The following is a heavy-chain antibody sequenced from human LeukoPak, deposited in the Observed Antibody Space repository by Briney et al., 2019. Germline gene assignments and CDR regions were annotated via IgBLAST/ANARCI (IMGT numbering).Heavy chain of an antibody. D-gene: IGHD3-22*01. CDR1: GFTFENYW. CDR2: IERDGSKQ. V-gene: IGHV3-7*03. Sequence: GGSLRLSCAVSGFTFENYWMDWVRQAPGKGLERVANIERDGSKQYYGHSVRGRLTISRDDARNSVYLQMNSLGVEDTAVYYCARGNSNGGPQYNWFDSWGPGTLVTVSS. J-gene: IGHJ5*01. CDR3: ARGNSNGGPQYNWFDS.